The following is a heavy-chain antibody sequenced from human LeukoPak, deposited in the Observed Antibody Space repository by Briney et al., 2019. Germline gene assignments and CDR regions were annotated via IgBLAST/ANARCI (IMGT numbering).Heavy chain of an antibody. CDR3: ARSYYYDSSGYSFDY. D-gene: IGHD3-22*01. CDR2: IYYSGST. V-gene: IGHV4-30-4*01. CDR1: GGSISSGDYY. Sequence: SETLSLTCTVSGGSISSGDYYWSWIRQPPGKGLEWIGYIYYSGSTYYNPSLKSRVTISVDTSKNQFSLKLSSVTAADTAVYYCARSYYYDSSGYSFDYWGQGTLVTVSS. J-gene: IGHJ4*02.